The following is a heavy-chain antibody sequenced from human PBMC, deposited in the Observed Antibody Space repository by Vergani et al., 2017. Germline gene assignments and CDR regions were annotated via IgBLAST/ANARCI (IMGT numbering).Heavy chain of an antibody. D-gene: IGHD3-3*01. J-gene: IGHJ6*03. V-gene: IGHV4-34*01. CDR2: INHSGST. Sequence: QVQLQQWGAGLLKPSETLSLTCAVYGGSFNGYYWSWIRQPPGKGLEWIGEINHSGSTNYNPSLKSRVTISVDTSKNQFSLKLSSVTAADTSVYYCARVQELYDFWSGYRVRYYYYMDGWGKGTTVTVSS. CDR1: GGSFNGYY. CDR3: ARVQELYDFWSGYRVRYYYYMDG.